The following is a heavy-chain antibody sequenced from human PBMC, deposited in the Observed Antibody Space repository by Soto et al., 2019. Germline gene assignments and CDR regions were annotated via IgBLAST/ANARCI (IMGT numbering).Heavy chain of an antibody. CDR1: GFTFSSYA. J-gene: IGHJ4*02. Sequence: EVQLLESGGGLVQPGGSLRLSCAASGFTFSSYAMNWVRQAPGKGLEWVSVISGSGGSTYYADSVKGRFTISRDNSKNTRYLQMNSLRAEDTAVYYCASRGSGSYYDYWGQGTLVTVSS. CDR3: ASRGSGSYYDY. V-gene: IGHV3-23*01. D-gene: IGHD1-26*01. CDR2: ISGSGGST.